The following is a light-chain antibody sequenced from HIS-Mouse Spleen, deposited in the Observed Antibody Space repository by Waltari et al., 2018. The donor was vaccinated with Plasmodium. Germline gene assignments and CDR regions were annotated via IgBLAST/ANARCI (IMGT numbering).Light chain of an antibody. CDR2: GKN. CDR1: SLSSYS. J-gene: IGLJ2*01. CDR3: NSRDSSGNHLV. V-gene: IGLV3-19*01. Sequence: SSELTQDPAVSVALGQTVRITCQGASLSSYSASWYQQKPGQAPVLVIYGKNNRPSGIPDRFSGSSSGNTASLTITGAQAEDEADYYCNSRDSSGNHLVFGGGTKLTVL.